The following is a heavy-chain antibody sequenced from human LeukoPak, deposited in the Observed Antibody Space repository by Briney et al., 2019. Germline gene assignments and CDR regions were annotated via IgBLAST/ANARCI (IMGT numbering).Heavy chain of an antibody. D-gene: IGHD5/OR15-5a*01. CDR2: IYYSGST. V-gene: IGHV4-39*01. Sequence: PSETLSLTCAVSGGSISSGGNSWGWIRQPPGKGLEWIGSIYYSGSTYYNPSLKSRVTISVGTSKNQFSLKLSSVTAADTAVYYCAGPSLTLRWFDPWGQGTLVTVSS. CDR1: GGSISSGGNS. CDR3: AGPSLTLRWFDP. J-gene: IGHJ5*02.